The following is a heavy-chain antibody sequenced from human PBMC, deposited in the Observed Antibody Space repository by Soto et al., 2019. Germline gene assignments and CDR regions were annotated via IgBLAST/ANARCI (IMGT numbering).Heavy chain of an antibody. CDR1: GYTFTSYG. J-gene: IGHJ6*02. D-gene: IGHD3-22*01. V-gene: IGHV1-18*01. Sequence: QVQLVQSGAEVKKPGASVKVSCKASGYTFTSYGISWVRQAPGQGLEWMGWISAYNGNTNYAQKLQGRVTMTTDTSTSTADRELRSLRSDDTAVYYCARVYYYDSSGIYGMDVWGQGTTVTVSS. CDR2: ISAYNGNT. CDR3: ARVYYYDSSGIYGMDV.